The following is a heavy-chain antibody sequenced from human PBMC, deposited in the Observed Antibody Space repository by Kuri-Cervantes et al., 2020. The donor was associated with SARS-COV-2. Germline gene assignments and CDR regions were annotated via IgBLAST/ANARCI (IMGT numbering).Heavy chain of an antibody. D-gene: IGHD4-11*01. J-gene: IGHJ6*02. CDR1: GYTFTSYG. V-gene: IGHV1-8*01. CDR2: MNPNSGNT. Sequence: ASVKVSCKASGYTFTSYGIHWVRQATGQGLEWMGRMNPNSGNTGYAQKFQGRVTMTRNTSISTAYMELSSLRSEDTAVYYCARESDYSNCGVYYYGMDVWGQGTTVTVSS. CDR3: ARESDYSNCGVYYYGMDV.